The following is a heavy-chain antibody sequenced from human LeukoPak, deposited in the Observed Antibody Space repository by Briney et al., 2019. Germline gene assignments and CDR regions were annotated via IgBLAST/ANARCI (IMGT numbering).Heavy chain of an antibody. CDR3: ARGPSGYHNT. D-gene: IGHD5-12*01. Sequence: SETLSLTCTVSGGSISSYYWSWIRQPPGKGLEWIGYIYYSGSTNYNPSLKSRSVDTSKNQFSLKLTSVTAADTAVYYCARGPSGYHNTGGQGTLVTVSS. V-gene: IGHV4-59*01. CDR2: IYYSGST. CDR1: GGSISSYY. J-gene: IGHJ4*02.